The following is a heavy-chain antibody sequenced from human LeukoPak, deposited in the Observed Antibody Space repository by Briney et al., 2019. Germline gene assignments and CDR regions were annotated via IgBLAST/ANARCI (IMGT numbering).Heavy chain of an antibody. CDR1: GFTFSTNG. J-gene: IGHJ6*02. CDR3: AKDMALVVVTDNGMDV. D-gene: IGHD2-21*02. V-gene: IGHV3-30*18. Sequence: GGSLRLSCAASGFTFSTNGMHWVRQAPGKGLEWVAVISYNGGNKYYADSVKGRFTISRDNSKNTLYLQMNSLRAEDTAVYYCAKDMALVVVTDNGMDVWGQGTTVTVSS. CDR2: ISYNGGNK.